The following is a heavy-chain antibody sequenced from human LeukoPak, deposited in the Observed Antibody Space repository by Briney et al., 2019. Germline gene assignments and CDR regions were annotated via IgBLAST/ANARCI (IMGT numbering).Heavy chain of an antibody. D-gene: IGHD6-19*01. V-gene: IGHV3-30-3*01. Sequence: PGRSLRLSSAASGFTFSSYAMHWVRQAPGKGLEWVAVISYDGSNKYYADSVKGRFTISRDNSKNTLYLQMNSLRAEDTAVYYCARKGLFDYWGQGTLVTVSS. J-gene: IGHJ4*02. CDR3: ARKGLFDY. CDR2: ISYDGSNK. CDR1: GFTFSSYA.